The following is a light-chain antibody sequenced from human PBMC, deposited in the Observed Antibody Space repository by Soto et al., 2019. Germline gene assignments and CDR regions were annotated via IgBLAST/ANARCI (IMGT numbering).Light chain of an antibody. Sequence: EIVLTQSAGTLSLSPGERATLSCRASQSVSSHLAWFQQRPGQAPRLLIYGASNRATGIPARFSGRGSGTDFTLTISSLEPEDFAVYYCQQRSSAITFGQGTRLEIK. V-gene: IGKV3-11*01. J-gene: IGKJ5*01. CDR3: QQRSSAIT. CDR1: QSVSSH. CDR2: GAS.